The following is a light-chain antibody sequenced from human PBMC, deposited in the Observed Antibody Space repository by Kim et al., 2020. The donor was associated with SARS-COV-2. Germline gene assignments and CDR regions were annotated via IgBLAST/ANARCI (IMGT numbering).Light chain of an antibody. J-gene: IGLJ2*01. Sequence: ALRQTDRITSQGDSLRLFYASWYQQKPGQAPRLVIYAKDNRPSGIPDRFSGSSSGNTASLTITGAQAEDEADYYCNSRDSTGNHSFGGGTQLTVL. CDR1: SLRLFY. CDR2: AKD. V-gene: IGLV3-19*01. CDR3: NSRDSTGNHS.